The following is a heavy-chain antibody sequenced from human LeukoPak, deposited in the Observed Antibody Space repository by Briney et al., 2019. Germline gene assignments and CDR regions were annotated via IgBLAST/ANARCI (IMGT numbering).Heavy chain of an antibody. CDR3: AKDPYYYDSSGYLDY. V-gene: IGHV3-30*18. Sequence: GGSLRLSCAASGFTFSSYGMHWVRQAPGKGLEWVAVISYDGSNKYYADSVKGRLTISRDNSKNTLYLQMNSLRAEDTAVYYCAKDPYYYDSSGYLDYWGQGTLVTVSS. D-gene: IGHD3-22*01. CDR2: ISYDGSNK. J-gene: IGHJ4*02. CDR1: GFTFSSYG.